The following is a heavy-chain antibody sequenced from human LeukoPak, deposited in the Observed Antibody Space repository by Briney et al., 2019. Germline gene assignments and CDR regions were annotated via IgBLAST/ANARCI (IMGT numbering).Heavy chain of an antibody. D-gene: IGHD1-26*01. J-gene: IGHJ4*02. CDR2: IYYSGSS. Sequence: SETLSLTCTVSGGSIRSYYSSWIRHPPGEGLEWIWYIYYSGSSNYNPSLNSRVTISVDSSKNKFSLKLSSVTAADTAVYYCAGAVGATGGRPFDYWGQGKLVTVSS. CDR1: GGSIRSYY. V-gene: IGHV4-59*13. CDR3: AGAVGATGGRPFDY.